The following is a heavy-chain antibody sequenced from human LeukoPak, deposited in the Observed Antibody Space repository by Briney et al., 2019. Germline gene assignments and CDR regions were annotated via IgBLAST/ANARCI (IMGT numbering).Heavy chain of an antibody. CDR3: ARESNTGRGYSFN. J-gene: IGHJ4*02. D-gene: IGHD5-18*01. CDR2: INTNTGNP. CDR1: GYTFTSYG. V-gene: IGHV7-4-1*02. Sequence: ASVTVSCKASGYTFTSYGISWVRQAPGQGLEWMGWINTNTGNPTYAQGFTGRFVFSLDTSVSTAYLQISSLKAEDTAVYYCARESNTGRGYSFNWGQGTLVTVSS.